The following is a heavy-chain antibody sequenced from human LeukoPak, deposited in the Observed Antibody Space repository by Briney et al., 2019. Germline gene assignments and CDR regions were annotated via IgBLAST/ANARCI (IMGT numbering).Heavy chain of an antibody. J-gene: IGHJ4*02. V-gene: IGHV3-11*01. CDR1: GFTFSDYY. CDR3: AKDKDWKRGYSYGYSR. D-gene: IGHD5-18*01. Sequence: GGSLRLSCAASGFTFSDYYMSWIRQAPGKGLEWVSYISSSGSTIYYADSVKGRFTISRDNAKNSLYLQMNSLRAEDTAVYYCAKDKDWKRGYSYGYSRWGQGTLVTVSS. CDR2: ISSSGSTI.